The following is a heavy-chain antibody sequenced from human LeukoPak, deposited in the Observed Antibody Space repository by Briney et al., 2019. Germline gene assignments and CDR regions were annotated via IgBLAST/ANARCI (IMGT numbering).Heavy chain of an antibody. D-gene: IGHD6-19*01. Sequence: PVGSLRLSCAVSGFPFSFYEINWVRQAPGKGLEWVSNIGSSGRTRYYADSVKGRFSVSRDNAKNSLYLQMNSLRVEDTGVYYCALLAVASDFDYWGQGALVTVSS. CDR1: GFPFSFYE. V-gene: IGHV3-48*03. CDR3: ALLAVASDFDY. J-gene: IGHJ4*02. CDR2: IGSSGRTR.